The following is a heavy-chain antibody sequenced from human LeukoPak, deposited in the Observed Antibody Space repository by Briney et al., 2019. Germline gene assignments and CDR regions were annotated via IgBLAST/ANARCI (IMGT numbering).Heavy chain of an antibody. CDR1: GGSISSYY. Sequence: SETLSLTYTVSGGSISSYYWSRIRQPPGKGLEWIGYIYYSGSTNYNPSLKSRVTISVDTSKNQFSLKLSSVTAADTAVYYCARTYCSSTSCYTGYFDYWGQGTLVTVSS. J-gene: IGHJ4*02. V-gene: IGHV4-59*01. CDR2: IYYSGST. D-gene: IGHD2-2*02. CDR3: ARTYCSSTSCYTGYFDY.